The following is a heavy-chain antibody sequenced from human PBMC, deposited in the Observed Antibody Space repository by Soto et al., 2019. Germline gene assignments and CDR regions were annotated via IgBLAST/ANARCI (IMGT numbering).Heavy chain of an antibody. CDR3: ARSVGGVAARPNWFDP. CDR1: GGSISSYY. D-gene: IGHD2-15*01. Sequence: LSLTCTVSGGSISSYYWSWIRQPPGKGLEWIGYIYYSGSTNYNPSLKSRVTISVDTSKNQFSLKLSSVTAADTAVYYCARSVGGVAARPNWFDPWGKGTLVTVSS. V-gene: IGHV4-59*01. CDR2: IYYSGST. J-gene: IGHJ5*02.